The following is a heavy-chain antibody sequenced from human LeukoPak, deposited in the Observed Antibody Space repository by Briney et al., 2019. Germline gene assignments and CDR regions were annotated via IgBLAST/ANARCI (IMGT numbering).Heavy chain of an antibody. CDR2: FDPEDGET. Sequence: ASVKVSCKVSGYTLTELSMHWVRQAPGKGLEWMGGFDPEDGETIYAQKFQDRVTMTEDTSTDTAYMELSSLRSEDTAVYYCARGPYGDYRDWYFDLWGRGTLVTVSS. V-gene: IGHV1-24*01. CDR1: GYTLTELS. CDR3: ARGPYGDYRDWYFDL. J-gene: IGHJ2*01. D-gene: IGHD4-17*01.